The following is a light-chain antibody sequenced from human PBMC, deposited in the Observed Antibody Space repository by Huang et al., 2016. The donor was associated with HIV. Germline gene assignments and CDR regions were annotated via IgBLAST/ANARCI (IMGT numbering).Light chain of an antibody. Sequence: EVVMTKYPATLSVSPGERVTLSCRASQSISTNLAWYQQKLGLAPRLLIYGASTRATAIPARFSGSVSGTEFTLTISSLQSEDFAVYYCQQYNKWPRTFGQGTKLEIK. J-gene: IGKJ2*01. CDR1: QSISTN. V-gene: IGKV3-15*01. CDR3: QQYNKWPRT. CDR2: GAS.